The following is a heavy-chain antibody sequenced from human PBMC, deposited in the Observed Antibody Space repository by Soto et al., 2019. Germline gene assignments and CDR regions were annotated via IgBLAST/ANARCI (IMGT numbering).Heavy chain of an antibody. Sequence: QVQLQESGPGLVKPSDTLSLTCAVSGYSISSSNWWGWIRQPPGKGLEWIGYIYYSGTTYYNPSHKSRVTMSVDTSKNQCSLKLTSVTAVDTAVYYCARREIQGPIDYWGQGTLVTVSS. CDR1: GYSISSSNW. D-gene: IGHD1-26*01. CDR3: ARREIQGPIDY. J-gene: IGHJ4*02. CDR2: IYYSGTT. V-gene: IGHV4-28*01.